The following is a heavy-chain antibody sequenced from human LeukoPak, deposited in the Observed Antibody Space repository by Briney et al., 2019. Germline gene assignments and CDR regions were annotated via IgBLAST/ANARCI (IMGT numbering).Heavy chain of an antibody. V-gene: IGHV4-59*11. Sequence: SETLSLTCTVFGGSISSHYWTWIRQAPGKTLEWIGYVFDTGRTKDNPSLKSRLTLSADTSKNQLSLRLSSVTAADTAVYYCATIKRGSIYGYFDFWGRGILINVSS. CDR2: VFDTGRT. CDR1: GGSISSHY. CDR3: ATIKRGSIYGYFDF. D-gene: IGHD5-18*01. J-gene: IGHJ4*01.